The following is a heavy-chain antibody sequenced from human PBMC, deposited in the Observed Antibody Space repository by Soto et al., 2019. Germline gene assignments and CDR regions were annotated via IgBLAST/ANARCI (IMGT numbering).Heavy chain of an antibody. CDR2: MNPGSGDT. Sequence: ASVKVSCKASGYSFTNNDVSWVRQATGQGLEWMGWMNPGSGDTGYAQKFQGRVTMTRDISIATAYMELSSLRSDDTAIYYCARTATFGSLNWFDPWAQGTQVTVPQ. CDR1: GYSFTNND. J-gene: IGHJ5*02. V-gene: IGHV1-8*01. CDR3: ARTATFGSLNWFDP. D-gene: IGHD3-16*01.